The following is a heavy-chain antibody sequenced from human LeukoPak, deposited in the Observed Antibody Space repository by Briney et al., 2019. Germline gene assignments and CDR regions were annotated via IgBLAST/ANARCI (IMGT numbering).Heavy chain of an antibody. J-gene: IGHJ5*02. CDR2: IRYDGSNK. CDR3: AKGPSVGYCSGGSCLRFDH. D-gene: IGHD2-15*01. Sequence: GGSLRLSCAASGFTFSSYGRHWVRQAPGKGLEWVAFIRYDGSNKYYADSVKGRFTISRDNSKNTLYLQMNSLRAEDTAVYYCAKGPSVGYCSGGSCLRFDHWGQGTLVTVSS. CDR1: GFTFSSYG. V-gene: IGHV3-30*02.